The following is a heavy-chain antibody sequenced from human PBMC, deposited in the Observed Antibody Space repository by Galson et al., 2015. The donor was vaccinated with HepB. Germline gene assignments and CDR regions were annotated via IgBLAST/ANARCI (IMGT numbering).Heavy chain of an antibody. D-gene: IGHD5-24*01. CDR1: GYIFNTYS. CDR2: ISIYDGNT. CDR3: ARVVRDGAPYFDY. V-gene: IGHV1-18*04. J-gene: IGHJ4*02. Sequence: SVKVSCKASGYIFNTYSISWVRQAPGQGFEWMGWISIYDGNTNYEQKFQGRVTMTTDTPTSTAYMDLKSLRSDDTAMYYCARVVRDGAPYFDYWGQGTLVTVSS.